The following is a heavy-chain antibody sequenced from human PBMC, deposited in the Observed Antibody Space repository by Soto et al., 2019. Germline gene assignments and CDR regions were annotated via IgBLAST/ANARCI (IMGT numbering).Heavy chain of an antibody. Sequence: QVQLVESGGGVVQPGRSLSLSCAASGFTFSNYAMHWVRQAPGKELEWVAVISNDGSNKYYADSVKGRFTISRDNSQNMLYLHMNSLRPEDTAVYYCARDWAYWGQGTLVTVSS. CDR2: ISNDGSNK. D-gene: IGHD7-27*01. J-gene: IGHJ4*02. V-gene: IGHV3-30-3*01. CDR1: GFTFSNYA. CDR3: ARDWAY.